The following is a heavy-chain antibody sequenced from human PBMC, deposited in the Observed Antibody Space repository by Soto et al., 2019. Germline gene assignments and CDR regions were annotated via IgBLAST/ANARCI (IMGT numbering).Heavy chain of an antibody. CDR2: INHSGST. V-gene: IGHV4-34*01. Sequence: SETQSLTCAVYGGTFRGYGWSWIRQPPGKGLEWIGEINHSGSTNYNPSLKSRVTISVDTSKNQFSLKLSSVTAADTAVYYCARSPRIAAAGTGWFDPWGQGTLVTVSS. CDR3: ARSPRIAAAGTGWFDP. D-gene: IGHD6-13*01. J-gene: IGHJ5*02. CDR1: GGTFRGYG.